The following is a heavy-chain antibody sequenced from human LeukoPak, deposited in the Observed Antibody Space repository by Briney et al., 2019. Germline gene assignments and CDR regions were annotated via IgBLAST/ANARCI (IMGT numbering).Heavy chain of an antibody. Sequence: SETLSLTCTVSGGSISSGSYYWSWIRQPAGKGLEWIGRIYTSGRTNYNPSLKSRVTISVDTSKNQFSLKLSSVTAADTAVYYCARTPYYDFWSGYYHYWYFDLWGRGTLVTVSS. CDR2: IYTSGRT. D-gene: IGHD3-3*01. J-gene: IGHJ2*01. V-gene: IGHV4-61*02. CDR3: ARTPYYDFWSGYYHYWYFDL. CDR1: GGSISSGSYY.